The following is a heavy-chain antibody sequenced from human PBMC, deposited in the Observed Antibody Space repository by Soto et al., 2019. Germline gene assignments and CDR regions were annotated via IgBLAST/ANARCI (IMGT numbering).Heavy chain of an antibody. Sequence: ASLKVSCKASGYTFTSYAMHWVRQAPGQRLEWMGWINAGNGNTKYSQKFQGRVTITRDTSASTAYMELSSLRSEDTAVYYCARASGGSYHDYWGQGTLVTVSS. CDR3: ARASGGSYHDY. J-gene: IGHJ4*02. CDR1: GYTFTSYA. D-gene: IGHD1-26*01. CDR2: INAGNGNT. V-gene: IGHV1-3*01.